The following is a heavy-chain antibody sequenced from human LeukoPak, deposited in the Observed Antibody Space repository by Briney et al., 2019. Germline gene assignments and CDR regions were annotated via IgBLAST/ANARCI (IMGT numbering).Heavy chain of an antibody. J-gene: IGHJ4*02. CDR3: ATGGWLQPFDY. CDR2: ISGSGGST. Sequence: PGGSLRLSCAASGFTFSSYAMSWVRQAPGKGLEWVSVISGSGGSTHYADSVKGRFTISRDNAKNSLYLQMNSLRAEDTAVYYCATGGWLQPFDYWGQGTLVTVSS. V-gene: IGHV3-23*01. CDR1: GFTFSSYA. D-gene: IGHD5-24*01.